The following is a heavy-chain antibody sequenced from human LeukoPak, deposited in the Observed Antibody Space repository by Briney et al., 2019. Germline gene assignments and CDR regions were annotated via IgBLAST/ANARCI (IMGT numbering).Heavy chain of an antibody. D-gene: IGHD2-2*01. CDR2: ISYDGSNK. Sequence: PGGSLRLSCAASGFTFSGYPIHWVRQAPGKGLEWVAVISYDGSNKYYADSVKGRFTISRDNSKNTLYLQMNSLGAEDTAVYYCARESDCNSASCSRDYYYGMDVWGQGTTVTVSS. CDR3: ARESDCNSASCSRDYYYGMDV. J-gene: IGHJ6*02. CDR1: GFTFSGYP. V-gene: IGHV3-30*14.